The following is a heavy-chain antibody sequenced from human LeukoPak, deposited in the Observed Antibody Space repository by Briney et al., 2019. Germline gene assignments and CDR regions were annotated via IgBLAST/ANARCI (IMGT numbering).Heavy chain of an antibody. CDR2: VSDSGTNT. CDR1: GFTFSSYA. V-gene: IGHV3-23*01. CDR3: AKARMGSSLFDY. Sequence: GGSLRLSSAAPGFTFSSYAMSWVRQAPGEGLEWVSSVSDSGTNTYYADSVKDRFTISRDNSKNTLYLQMNSLRAEDTAVYYYAKARMGSSLFDYWGQGTLVTVSS. D-gene: IGHD6-13*01. J-gene: IGHJ4*02.